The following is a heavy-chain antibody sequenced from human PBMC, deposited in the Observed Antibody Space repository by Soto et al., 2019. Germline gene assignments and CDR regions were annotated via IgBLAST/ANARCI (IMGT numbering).Heavy chain of an antibody. Sequence: GGSLRLSCAASGFTFSSYSMNWVRQAPGKGLEWVSYISSSSSTIYYADSVKGRFTISRDNAKNSLYLQMNSLRDEDTAVYYCARDPTLVGWERRPLDYWGQGTLVTVSS. CDR2: ISSSSSTI. J-gene: IGHJ4*02. D-gene: IGHD1-26*01. CDR3: ARDPTLVGWERRPLDY. CDR1: GFTFSSYS. V-gene: IGHV3-48*02.